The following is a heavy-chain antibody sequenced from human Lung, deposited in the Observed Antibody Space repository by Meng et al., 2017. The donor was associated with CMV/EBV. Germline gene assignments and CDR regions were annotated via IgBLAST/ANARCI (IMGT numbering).Heavy chain of an antibody. D-gene: IGHD6-6*01. V-gene: IGHV4-39*01. Sequence: SLRGSSTYWGWIRPPPGNGLEWVGSIYYSGSSTGNTYYNASLKSRVTISIDASKSQFSLNLFSLTAADTALYFCARHRGGQLVAFDYWGLGTLVTVSS. CDR3: ARHRGGQLVAFDY. CDR1: SLRGSSTY. J-gene: IGHJ4*02. CDR2: IYYSGSSTGNT.